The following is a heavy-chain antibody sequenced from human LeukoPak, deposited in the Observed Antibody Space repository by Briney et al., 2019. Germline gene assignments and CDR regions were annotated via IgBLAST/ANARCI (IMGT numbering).Heavy chain of an antibody. CDR3: ARDSGGRYYYDSSGYELGY. CDR1: GFTVSSNY. D-gene: IGHD3-22*01. CDR2: IYSGGST. Sequence: GGSLRLSCAASGFTVSSNYMSWVRQAPGKGLEWVSVIYSGGSTYYADSVKGRFTISRDNSNNTLYLQMNSLRAEDTAVYYCARDSGGRYYYDSSGYELGYWGQGTLVTVSS. J-gene: IGHJ4*02. V-gene: IGHV3-66*01.